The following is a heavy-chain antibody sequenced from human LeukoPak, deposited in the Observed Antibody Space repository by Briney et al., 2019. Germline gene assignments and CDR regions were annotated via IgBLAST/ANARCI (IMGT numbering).Heavy chain of an antibody. D-gene: IGHD3-10*01. Sequence: SEILSLTCTVSGGSISGYYWSWIRQPPGKGLEWIGYIFYSGSTNYNPSLKSRVTISVDTSKNQFSLKLSSVTAADTAVYFCARVYYGRSYNYWYFDLWGRGTLVTVSS. J-gene: IGHJ2*01. CDR1: GGSISGYY. V-gene: IGHV4-59*01. CDR3: ARVYYGRSYNYWYFDL. CDR2: IFYSGST.